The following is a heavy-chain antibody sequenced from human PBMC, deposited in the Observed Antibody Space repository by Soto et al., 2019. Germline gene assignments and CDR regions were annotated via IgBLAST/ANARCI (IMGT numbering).Heavy chain of an antibody. D-gene: IGHD1-26*01. CDR2: MQPSSGRT. CDR1: GYSFTSLD. V-gene: IGHV1-8*01. J-gene: IGHJ4*02. Sequence: QVQLVQSGAEVREPGASVKVSCKASGYSFTSLDINWVRQTTGQGLEWMGWMQPSSGRTGYAQKFQGIVTMTRDTSINTACMELSSLSSDETAFYYCARGVTAGVDYWGQGTLVTVSS. CDR3: ARGVTAGVDY.